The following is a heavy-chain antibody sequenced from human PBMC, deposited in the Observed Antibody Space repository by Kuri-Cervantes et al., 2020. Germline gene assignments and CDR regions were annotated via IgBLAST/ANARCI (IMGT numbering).Heavy chain of an antibody. CDR2: ILFDGTNT. D-gene: IGHD2-2*01. Sequence: GESLKISCVTSGFTFSSYGMHWVRQAPGKGLEWVAGILFDGTNTYYGDSVRGRFTISRDNSKNTLYLQMNSLRAEDTAVYYCARDNVPWAMDSLWIWGQGTMVTVSS. V-gene: IGHV3-30*03. CDR1: GFTFSSYG. J-gene: IGHJ3*02. CDR3: ARDNVPWAMDSLWI.